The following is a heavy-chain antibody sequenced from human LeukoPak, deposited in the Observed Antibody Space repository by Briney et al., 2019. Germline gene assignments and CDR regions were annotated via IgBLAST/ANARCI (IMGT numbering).Heavy chain of an antibody. J-gene: IGHJ4*02. CDR2: ISYDGSNK. D-gene: IGHD2-2*01. CDR3: ARGGDIVVVPAAMQGIFFDY. CDR1: GFTFSSYA. V-gene: IGHV3-30-3*01. Sequence: GGSLRLSSAASGFTFSSYAMHWVRQAPGKGLEWVAVISYDGSNKYYADSVKGRFTISRDNSKNTLYLQMNSLRAEDTAVYYCARGGDIVVVPAAMQGIFFDYWGQGTLVTVSS.